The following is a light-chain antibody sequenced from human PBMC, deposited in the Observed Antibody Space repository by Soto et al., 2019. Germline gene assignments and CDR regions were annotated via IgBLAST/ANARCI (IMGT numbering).Light chain of an antibody. Sequence: EIVMTQSPATLSVSPGERATLSCRARPSIGSILAWYQQKPGQAPRLLIQGASTRATGIPARFSGSGSGTDFTLTISSLQSEDFAVYYCQQYDNWPPLTVGGGTKVEIK. CDR1: PSIGSI. J-gene: IGKJ4*01. CDR3: QQYDNWPPLT. CDR2: GAS. V-gene: IGKV3-15*01.